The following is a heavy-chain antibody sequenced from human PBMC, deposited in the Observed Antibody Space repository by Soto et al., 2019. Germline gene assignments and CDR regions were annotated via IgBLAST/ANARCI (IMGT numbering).Heavy chain of an antibody. Sequence: WGSLRLSCAASGFTFSSYWIHLFRQSPGKGLVWVSRINSDGSSTSYADSVKGRFTISRDNAKNTLYLQMNSLRAEDTAVYYCARTPLKYDSSGYLDYWGQGTLVTVSS. D-gene: IGHD3-22*01. J-gene: IGHJ4*02. V-gene: IGHV3-74*01. CDR2: INSDGSST. CDR3: ARTPLKYDSSGYLDY. CDR1: GFTFSSYW.